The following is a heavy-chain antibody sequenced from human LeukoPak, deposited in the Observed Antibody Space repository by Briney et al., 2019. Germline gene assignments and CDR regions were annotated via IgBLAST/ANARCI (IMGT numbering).Heavy chain of an antibody. CDR3: EHLGVVRSY. J-gene: IGHJ4*02. CDR2: ISYDGSNK. D-gene: IGHD2-15*01. V-gene: IGHV3-30*03. CDR1: GFTFSSYD. Sequence: QPGGSLRLSCAASGFTFSSYDMHWVRQAPGKGLEWVAVISYDGSNKYYADSVKGRFTISRDNSKNTLYLQMNSLRAEDTAVYYCEHLGVVRSYWGQGTLVTVSS.